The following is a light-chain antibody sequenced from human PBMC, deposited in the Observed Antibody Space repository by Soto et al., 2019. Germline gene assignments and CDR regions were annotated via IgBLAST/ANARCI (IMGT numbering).Light chain of an antibody. CDR2: EVS. CDR3: MQSMQLPFT. J-gene: IGKJ4*01. V-gene: IGKV2D-29*01. CDR1: QSLLHSDGNTY. Sequence: DIVMPQTPLSLSVTPGQPASISCKSSQSLLHSDGNTYFYWYLQKPGQPPQLLLYEVSNRFSGVPERVSGSGLGTAFTRNISRVEAEDVGIDYCMQSMQLPFTFGGGTKVEIK.